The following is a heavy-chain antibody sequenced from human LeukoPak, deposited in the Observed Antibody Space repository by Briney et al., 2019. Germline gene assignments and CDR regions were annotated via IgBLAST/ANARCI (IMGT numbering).Heavy chain of an antibody. J-gene: IGHJ3*02. Sequence: GASVKVSCKASGYTFTGYYMHWVRQAPGQGLEWMGWINPNSGGTNYAQKFQGRVTMTRDTSISPAYMELSRLRSDDTAVYYCASNYYGSGRDPRNAFDIWGQGTMVTVSS. CDR1: GYTFTGYY. D-gene: IGHD3-10*01. V-gene: IGHV1-2*02. CDR2: INPNSGGT. CDR3: ASNYYGSGRDPRNAFDI.